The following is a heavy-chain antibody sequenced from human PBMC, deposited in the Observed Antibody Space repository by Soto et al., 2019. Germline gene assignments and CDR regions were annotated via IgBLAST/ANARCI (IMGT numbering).Heavy chain of an antibody. V-gene: IGHV2-70*11. CDR2: IDWDDDK. D-gene: IGHD3-10*01. CDR3: ARMRRGYYGSGTYYLFDY. Sequence: SGPTLVNPTQTLTLTCTFSGFSLSTSGMCVSWIRQPPGKALEWLARIDWDDDKYYSTSLTTRLTISKDTSKNQVVLTMTNMDPVDTATYYCARMRRGYYGSGTYYLFDYWGQGTLVTVSS. CDR1: GFSLSTSGMC. J-gene: IGHJ4*02.